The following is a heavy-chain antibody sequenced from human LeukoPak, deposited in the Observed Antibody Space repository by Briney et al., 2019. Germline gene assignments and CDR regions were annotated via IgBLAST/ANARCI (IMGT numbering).Heavy chain of an antibody. CDR3: AGLAGTGYYYYYMDV. CDR2: INWNGGST. Sequence: GGSLRLSCAASGFTFDDYGMSWVRQAPGKGLEWVSGINWNGGSTGYADSVKGRFTISRDNAKNPLYLQMNSLRAEDTALYYCAGLAGTGYYYYYMDVWGKGTTVTVSS. CDR1: GFTFDDYG. D-gene: IGHD6-19*01. V-gene: IGHV3-20*04. J-gene: IGHJ6*03.